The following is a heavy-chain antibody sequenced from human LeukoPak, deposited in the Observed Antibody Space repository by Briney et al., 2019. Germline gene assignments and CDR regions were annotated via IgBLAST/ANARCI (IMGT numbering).Heavy chain of an antibody. CDR1: GGSISSYY. Sequence: SETLSLTCTVSGGSISSYYWCWIRQPPGKGLEWLGYIYYSGSTSYNPSLKSRVTISVDTSKNQFSLKLSSVTAADTAVYYCARGRLVRGGRNWFDPWGQGTLVTVSS. V-gene: IGHV4-59*08. CDR2: IYYSGST. CDR3: ARGRLVRGGRNWFDP. D-gene: IGHD3-10*01. J-gene: IGHJ5*02.